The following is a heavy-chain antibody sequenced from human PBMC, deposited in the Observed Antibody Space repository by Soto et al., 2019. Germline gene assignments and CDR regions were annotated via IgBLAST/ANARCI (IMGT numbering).Heavy chain of an antibody. J-gene: IGHJ4*02. CDR1: GYTLTSYG. V-gene: IGHV1-18*04. CDR2: IYPYNGNT. Sequence: ASVKVSCKASGYTLTSYGISWVRQAPGQGLEWMGWIYPYNGNTNFAQKFQGRVTLTSDTSTSTAYVEVRSLRSDDTAVYYCARFVCSDHRCYSPVDYWGQGTLVTVSS. CDR3: ARFVCSDHRCYSPVDY. D-gene: IGHD2-15*01.